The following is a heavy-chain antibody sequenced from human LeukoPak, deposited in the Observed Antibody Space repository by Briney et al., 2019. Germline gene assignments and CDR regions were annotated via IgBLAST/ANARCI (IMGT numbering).Heavy chain of an antibody. V-gene: IGHV1-2*02. CDR2: INPDNGGT. D-gene: IGHD6-13*01. CDR3: AREEVIAAAGPTLDY. CDR1: GYTFTGYY. Sequence: ASVKVSCKASGYTFTGYYMHWVRQAPGQGLEWMGWINPDNGGTNYAQKFQGRVTMTRDTSISTAYMELSRLRSDDTAVFYCAREEVIAAAGPTLDYWGQGALVTVSS. J-gene: IGHJ4*02.